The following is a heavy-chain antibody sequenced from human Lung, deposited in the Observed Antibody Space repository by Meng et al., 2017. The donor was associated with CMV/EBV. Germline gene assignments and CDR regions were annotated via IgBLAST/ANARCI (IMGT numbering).Heavy chain of an antibody. CDR1: GYTVTSYG. V-gene: IGHV1-2*04. Sequence: QVLLVQSRAEVKKPGASVKVSCKASGYTVTSYGFNWVRQAPGQGLEWMGWINPNSGGTNYAQKFQGWATMTRDTSISTAYMELSRLRSDDTAVYYCARDWEGSWAVFDYWGQGTLVTVSS. CDR2: INPNSGGT. D-gene: IGHD6-13*01. CDR3: ARDWEGSWAVFDY. J-gene: IGHJ4*02.